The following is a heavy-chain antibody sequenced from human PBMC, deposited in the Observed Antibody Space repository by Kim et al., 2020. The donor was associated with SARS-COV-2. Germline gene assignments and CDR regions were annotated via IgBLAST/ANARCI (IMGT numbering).Heavy chain of an antibody. CDR1: GGTFSSYA. Sequence: SVKVSCKASGGTFSSYAISWVRQAPGQGLEWMGGIIPIFGTANYAQKFQGRVTITADESTSTAYMELSSLRSEDAAVYYCARDYSGYSYAFDIWGQGTMVTVSS. V-gene: IGHV1-69*13. CDR2: IIPIFGTA. J-gene: IGHJ3*02. CDR3: ARDYSGYSYAFDI. D-gene: IGHD5-18*01.